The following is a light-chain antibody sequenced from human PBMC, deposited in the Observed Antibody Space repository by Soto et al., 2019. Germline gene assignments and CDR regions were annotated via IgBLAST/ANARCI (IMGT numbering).Light chain of an antibody. V-gene: IGKV3-20*01. Sequence: TQSPATLSVSPGERAALSCRASQSVSSNYLAWYQQKPGQAPRLLIYGASTRASGIPDRFSGSGSGTDFTLTISRLEPEDSAVYYCQPYGSSPPWPFGQGTKVDIK. CDR3: QPYGSSPPWP. CDR2: GAS. CDR1: QSVSSNY. J-gene: IGKJ1*01.